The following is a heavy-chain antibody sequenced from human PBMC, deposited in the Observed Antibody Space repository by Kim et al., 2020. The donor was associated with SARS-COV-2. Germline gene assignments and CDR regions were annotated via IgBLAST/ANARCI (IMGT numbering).Heavy chain of an antibody. D-gene: IGHD3-3*01. J-gene: IGHJ6*03. Sequence: GESLKISCQGSGYSFTSYWIGWVRQMPGKGLEWMGIIYPGDSDTRYSPSFQGQVTISADKSISTAYLQWSSLKASDTAMYYCARVKYYDFWSGYYYYYYMDVWGKGTTVTVSS. CDR1: GYSFTSYW. CDR2: IYPGDSDT. CDR3: ARVKYYDFWSGYYYYYYMDV. V-gene: IGHV5-51*01.